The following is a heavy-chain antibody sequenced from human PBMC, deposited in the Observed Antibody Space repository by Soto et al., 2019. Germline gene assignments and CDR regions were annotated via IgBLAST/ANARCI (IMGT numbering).Heavy chain of an antibody. V-gene: IGHV3-30-3*01. J-gene: IGHJ4*02. CDR2: ISSDGINK. D-gene: IGHD3-10*01. CDR3: ATPYFYGSGSYYHYFDY. Sequence: LSLPCAASGFTFSSYAMHWVRQAPGKGLEWVAVISSDGINKYYADSVKGRFTISRDNSKNTLYVQMNSLRAEDTAVYYCATPYFYGSGSYYHYFDYWGQGTLVTVSS. CDR1: GFTFSSYA.